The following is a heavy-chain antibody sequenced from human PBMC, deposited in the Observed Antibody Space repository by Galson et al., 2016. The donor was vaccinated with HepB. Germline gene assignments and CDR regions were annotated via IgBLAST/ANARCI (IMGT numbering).Heavy chain of an antibody. CDR2: ITRQGTT. V-gene: IGHV3-23*01. CDR3: AKDHPSRGWPAFDH. J-gene: IGHJ4*02. D-gene: IGHD1-26*01. CDR1: GFTFSTFA. Sequence: SLRLSCAASGFTFSTFAMTWVRQAPGKGLEWVSGITRQGTTYYADSVIGRFTISRDNSQNTLSLQMNSLRVEDTALYFCAKDHPSRGWPAFDHWGPGTQVTVSS.